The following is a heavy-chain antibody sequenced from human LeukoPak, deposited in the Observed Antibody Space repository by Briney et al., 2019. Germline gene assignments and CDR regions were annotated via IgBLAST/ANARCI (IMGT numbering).Heavy chain of an antibody. CDR2: IKPNSGDT. CDR3: ARRNERELAIDF. CDR1: GYPFSGHY. D-gene: IGHD1-26*01. V-gene: IGHV1-2*02. Sequence: ASVKVSCKPSGYPFSGHYINWVRHAPGQGLEWMGWIKPNSGDTNYAQKFQGRLSMTRDTTISTVYMELTRLTSDDTAVYYCARRNERELAIDFWGQGTLITVSS. J-gene: IGHJ4*02.